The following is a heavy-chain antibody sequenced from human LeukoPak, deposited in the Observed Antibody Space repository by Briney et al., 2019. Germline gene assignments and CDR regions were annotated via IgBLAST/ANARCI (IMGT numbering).Heavy chain of an antibody. CDR3: ARLSAAVHLGAFDL. J-gene: IGHJ3*01. CDR2: IHTSGSN. CDR1: GVSISPYY. Sequence: PSETLSLTCAVSGVSISPYYWAWIRQPPGKGPEWIGYIHTSGSNNQYPSLKSRVTISVDKSKSHFSLRLTSVTAADTAVYYCARLSAAVHLGAFDLWGQGTMVTVSS. D-gene: IGHD2-2*01. V-gene: IGHV4-4*09.